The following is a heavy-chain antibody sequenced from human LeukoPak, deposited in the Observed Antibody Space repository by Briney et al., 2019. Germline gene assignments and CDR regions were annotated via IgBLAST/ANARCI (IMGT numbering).Heavy chain of an antibody. CDR2: ISGYNGKT. CDR1: GYTFTSYG. V-gene: IGHV1-18*01. D-gene: IGHD2-2*01. Sequence: ASVKVSCKASGYTFTSYGITWVRQAPGQGLEWMGWISGYNGKTNYAQKLQGRVTMTTDTSTSTAYMELRSLRSDDTALYYCEREGYCNSTSCDKPFDYWGQGTLVTVSS. CDR3: EREGYCNSTSCDKPFDY. J-gene: IGHJ4*02.